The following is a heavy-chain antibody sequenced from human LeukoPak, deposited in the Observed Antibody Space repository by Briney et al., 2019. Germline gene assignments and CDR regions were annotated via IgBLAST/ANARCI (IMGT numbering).Heavy chain of an antibody. CDR2: ITSSGDDI. CDR1: GFTFSDYY. D-gene: IGHD5-12*01. Sequence: PGGSLRLSRAASGFTFSDYYMSWIRQAPGKGLEWVAYITSSGDDIYYAESVKGRFTISRDNAKNALFLRMSSLRVEDTATYYCASDIVATSGDFWGQGTLVSVSS. V-gene: IGHV3-11*01. J-gene: IGHJ4*02. CDR3: ASDIVATSGDF.